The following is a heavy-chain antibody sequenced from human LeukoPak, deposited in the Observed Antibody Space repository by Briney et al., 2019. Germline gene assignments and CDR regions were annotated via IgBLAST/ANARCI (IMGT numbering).Heavy chain of an antibody. CDR2: TRNKANSYTT. CDR1: GFTFSDHY. J-gene: IGHJ3*02. Sequence: GGSLRLSCAASGFTFSDHYMDWVRRAPGKGLEWVGRTRNKANSYTTEYAASVKGRFTISRDDSKNSLYLQMNSLKTEDTAVYYCAREYYDSSGYPHDAFDIWGQGTMVTVSS. V-gene: IGHV3-72*01. CDR3: AREYYDSSGYPHDAFDI. D-gene: IGHD3-22*01.